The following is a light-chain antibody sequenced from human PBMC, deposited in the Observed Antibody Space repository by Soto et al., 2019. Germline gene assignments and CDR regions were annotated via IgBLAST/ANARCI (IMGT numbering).Light chain of an antibody. Sequence: QSVLTQPASVSGSPGQSITISCTGTSSDVGGYNYVSWYQQHPGKAPELMIYEVSNRPSGVSNRFPGSKSGNTASLTISGLQAEDEADYYCSSYTSSSTLHVFGTGTKVTVL. CDR1: SSDVGGYNY. CDR2: EVS. J-gene: IGLJ1*01. CDR3: SSYTSSSTLHV. V-gene: IGLV2-14*01.